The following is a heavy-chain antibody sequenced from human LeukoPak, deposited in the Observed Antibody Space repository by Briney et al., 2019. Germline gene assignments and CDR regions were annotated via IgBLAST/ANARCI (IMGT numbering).Heavy chain of an antibody. CDR2: ISAYNGNT. V-gene: IGHV1-18*04. CDR3: ARVNDYVWGSYRYPQFDY. D-gene: IGHD3-16*02. J-gene: IGHJ4*02. CDR1: GYTFTSYG. Sequence: ASVKVSCKASGYTFTSYGISWVRQAPGQGLEWMGWISAYNGNTNYAQKLQGRVTMTTDTSTSTAYMELRSLRSDDTAVYYCARVNDYVWGSYRYPQFDYWGQGTLVTVS.